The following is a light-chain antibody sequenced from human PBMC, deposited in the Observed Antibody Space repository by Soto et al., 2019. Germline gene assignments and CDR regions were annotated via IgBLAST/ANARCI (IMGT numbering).Light chain of an antibody. J-gene: IGKJ1*01. CDR3: QQSYSPLWA. Sequence: DIQMTQSPSSLSASVGDRVTITCRASQSISSYLNWYQQKPGKAPKLLIYAASSLQSGVPSRFSGSGSGTDFTLTISSLQPEDFATYYCQQSYSPLWAFGQATKLDSK. CDR1: QSISSY. V-gene: IGKV1-39*01. CDR2: AAS.